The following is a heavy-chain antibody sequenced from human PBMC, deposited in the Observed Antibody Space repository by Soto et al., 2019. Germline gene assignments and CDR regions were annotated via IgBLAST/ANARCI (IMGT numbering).Heavy chain of an antibody. CDR1: GGTFSSYA. J-gene: IGHJ6*01. Sequence: GASVKVSCKASGGTFSSYAISWVRQAPVQGLEWMGGIIPIFGTANYAQKFQGRVTITADKSTSTAYMELSSLRSEDTAVYYCARVLADGEDDSRGHPVYYYYGMDVWGQGTTVTVSS. CDR2: IIPIFGTA. CDR3: ARVLADGEDDSRGHPVYYYYGMDV. V-gene: IGHV1-69*06. D-gene: IGHD3-22*01.